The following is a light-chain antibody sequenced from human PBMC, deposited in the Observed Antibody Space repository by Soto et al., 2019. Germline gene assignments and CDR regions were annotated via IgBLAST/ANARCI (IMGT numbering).Light chain of an antibody. CDR1: SSDVGSYNR. Sequence: QSVLTQPPSVSGSPGQSVTISCTGTSSDVGSYNRVSWYQQTPGTAPKLMIYEVNNRPSGVPDRFSGSKSGNTASLTISGLQAEDEADYYCSSYRSSSTYVFGTGTKVTGL. J-gene: IGLJ1*01. CDR3: SSYRSSSTYV. V-gene: IGLV2-18*02. CDR2: EVN.